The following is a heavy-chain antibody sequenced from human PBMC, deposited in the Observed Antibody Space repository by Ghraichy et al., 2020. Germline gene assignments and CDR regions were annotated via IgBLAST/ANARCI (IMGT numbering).Heavy chain of an antibody. Sequence: SETLSLTCTVSGGSISSSSYYWGWIRQPPGKGLEWIGSIYYSGSTYYNPSLKSRVTISVDTSKNQFSLKLSSVTAADTAVYYCASPGPIFDYWGQGTLVTVSS. CDR3: ASPGPIFDY. J-gene: IGHJ4*02. CDR1: GGSISSSSYY. CDR2: IYYSGST. V-gene: IGHV4-39*01.